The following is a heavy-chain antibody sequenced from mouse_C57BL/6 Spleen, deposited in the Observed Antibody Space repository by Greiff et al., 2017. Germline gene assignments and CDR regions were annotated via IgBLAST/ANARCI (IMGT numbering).Heavy chain of an antibody. J-gene: IGHJ4*01. D-gene: IGHD2-5*01. CDR2: IDPATGGT. Sequence: QVQLQQSGAELVRPGASVTLSCKASGSTFTDYEMHWVKQTHVHGLEWIGAIDPATGGTAYNQKFKGKGILPAAKSSSTAYMELRSLTSEDSAVYYCTRSRVLTLYSKRMDYWGQGTSVTVSS. CDR3: TRSRVLTLYSKRMDY. CDR1: GSTFTDYE. V-gene: IGHV1-15*01.